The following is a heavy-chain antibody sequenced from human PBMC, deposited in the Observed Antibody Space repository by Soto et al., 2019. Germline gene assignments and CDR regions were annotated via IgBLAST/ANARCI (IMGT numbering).Heavy chain of an antibody. V-gene: IGHV4-34*01. CDR2: INHSGST. CDR1: GGSLSGYY. CDR3: AREEVYDYIWGSYAMPL. D-gene: IGHD3-16*01. Sequence: SXTLSLTCAVYGGSLSGYYWSWIRQPPVKGLEWIGEINHSGSTNYNPSLKSRVTISVDTSKNQFSLKLSSVTAADTAVYYCAREEVYDYIWGSYAMPLWGQGTLVTVSS. J-gene: IGHJ4*02.